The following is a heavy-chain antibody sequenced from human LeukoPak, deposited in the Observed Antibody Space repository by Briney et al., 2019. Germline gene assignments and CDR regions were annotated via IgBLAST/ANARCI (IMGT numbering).Heavy chain of an antibody. Sequence: GGSLRLSCETSGFNFGDKYMSWIRQAPGKGLEWVSFISGSGTTIYYADSVKGRFTISRDNAKNSLYLQMNSLRAEDTAVYYCARDHHRRLYDSQARDTFDIWGQGTMVTVSS. CDR3: ARDHHRRLYDSQARDTFDI. CDR2: ISGSGTTI. J-gene: IGHJ3*02. V-gene: IGHV3-11*04. CDR1: GFNFGDKY. D-gene: IGHD3-22*01.